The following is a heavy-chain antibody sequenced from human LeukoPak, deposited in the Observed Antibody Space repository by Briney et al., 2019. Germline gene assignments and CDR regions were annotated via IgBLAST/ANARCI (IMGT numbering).Heavy chain of an antibody. CDR3: AKDQYIVVATRDAFDI. D-gene: IGHD5-12*01. V-gene: IGHV3-23*01. J-gene: IGHJ3*02. CDR2: ISGSGGST. Sequence: GRSLRLSCAASGFTFSSYVMSWVRQAPGKGLEWVSAISGSGGSTYYADSVKGRFTISRDNSKNTLYLQMNSLRAEDTAVYYCAKDQYIVVATRDAFDIWGQGTMVTVSS. CDR1: GFTFSSYV.